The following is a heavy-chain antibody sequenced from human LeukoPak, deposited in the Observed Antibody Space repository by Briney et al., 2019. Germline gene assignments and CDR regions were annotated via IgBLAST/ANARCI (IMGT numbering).Heavy chain of an antibody. CDR2: ISSSSSTI. D-gene: IGHD6-13*01. CDR3: AREGLYSSSWYDHDAFDI. CDR1: GFTFSSYS. V-gene: IGHV3-48*01. Sequence: GGSPRLSCAASGFTFSSYSMNWVRQAPGKGLEWVSYISSSSSTIYYADSVKGRFTISRDNAKNSLYLQMNSLRAEDTAVYYCAREGLYSSSWYDHDAFDIWGQGTMVTVSS. J-gene: IGHJ3*02.